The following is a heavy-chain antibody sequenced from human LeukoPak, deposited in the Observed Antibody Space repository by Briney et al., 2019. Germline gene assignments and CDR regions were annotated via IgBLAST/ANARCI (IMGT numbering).Heavy chain of an antibody. D-gene: IGHD6-13*01. CDR3: ARPRTSSSEGNWFDP. CDR1: GGSISSSSYY. Sequence: SETLSLTCTGSGGSISSSSYYWGWIRQPPGKRLEWIGSIYYSGSTYYNPSLKSRVTISVDTSKNQFSLKLSSVTAADTAVYYCARPRTSSSEGNWFDPWGQGTLVTVSS. CDR2: IYYSGST. V-gene: IGHV4-39*01. J-gene: IGHJ5*02.